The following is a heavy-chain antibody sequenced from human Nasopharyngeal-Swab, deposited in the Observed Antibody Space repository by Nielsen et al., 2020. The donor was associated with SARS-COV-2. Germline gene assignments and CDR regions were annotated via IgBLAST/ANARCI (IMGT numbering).Heavy chain of an antibody. CDR3: AKDRGWPHVYYYYGMDV. V-gene: IGHV3-11*05. Sequence: GESLKISCAASGFTFSDYYMSWIRQAPGKGLEWVSYISSSSSYTNYADSVKGRFTISRDNAKNSLYLQMNSLRAEDTAVYYCAKDRGWPHVYYYYGMDVWGQGTTVTVSS. CDR2: ISSSSSYT. J-gene: IGHJ6*02. D-gene: IGHD2-15*01. CDR1: GFTFSDYY.